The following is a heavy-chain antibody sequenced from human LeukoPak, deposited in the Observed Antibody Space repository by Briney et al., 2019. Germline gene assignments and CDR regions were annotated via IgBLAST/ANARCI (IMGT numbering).Heavy chain of an antibody. Sequence: LTGGXXXXXXAXXGFTLSTXAMNWVRQAPGKGMXWVSSFFNSRRTTYYPASVKGRFTISSDNSKNTLYLQMNSLRAEDTAVYYCAKDIYGDYGGLDYWGQGTLVTVSS. D-gene: IGHD4-17*01. CDR2: FFNSRRTT. V-gene: IGHV3-23*01. J-gene: IGHJ4*02. CDR3: AKDIYGDYGGLDY. CDR1: GFTLSTXA.